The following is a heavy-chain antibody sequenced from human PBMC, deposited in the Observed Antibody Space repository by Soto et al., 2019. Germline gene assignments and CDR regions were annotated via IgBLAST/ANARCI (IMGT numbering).Heavy chain of an antibody. CDR3: ARHIDGSGSYYNAVNWFDP. CDR1: GGSISSSSYY. D-gene: IGHD3-10*01. Sequence: PSETLSLTCTVSGGSISSSSYYWGWIRQPPGKGLEWIGSIYYSGSTYYNPSLKSRATISVDTSKNQFSLKLSSVTAADTAVYYCARHIDGSGSYYNAVNWFDPWGQGTLVTVS. J-gene: IGHJ5*02. CDR2: IYYSGST. V-gene: IGHV4-39*01.